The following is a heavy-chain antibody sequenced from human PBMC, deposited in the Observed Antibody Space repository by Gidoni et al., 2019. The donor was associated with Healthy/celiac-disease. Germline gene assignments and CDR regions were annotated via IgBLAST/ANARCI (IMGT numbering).Heavy chain of an antibody. J-gene: IGHJ4*02. D-gene: IGHD4-17*01. CDR3: AKDYYGDYSLGY. V-gene: IGHV3-30*18. Sequence: TFSSYGMHWVRQAPGKGLEWVAVISYDGSNKYYADSVKGRFTISRDNSKNTLYLQMNSLRAEDTAVYYCAKDYYGDYSLGYWGQGTLVTVSS. CDR1: TFSSYG. CDR2: ISYDGSNK.